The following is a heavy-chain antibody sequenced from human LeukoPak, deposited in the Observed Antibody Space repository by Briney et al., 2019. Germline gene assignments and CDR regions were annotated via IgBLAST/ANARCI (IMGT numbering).Heavy chain of an antibody. CDR1: GFTFTSNY. D-gene: IGHD2-21*02. J-gene: IGHJ4*02. CDR3: ARGGIVVVTAIIDY. CDR2: INPNSGGT. V-gene: IGHV1-46*01. Sequence: ASVKVSCKASGFTFTSNYLHWVRQAPGQGLEWMRIINPNSGGTSYAQKFQGRVTLTRDTSTSTVSMELSSLRSEDTAIYYCARGGIVVVTAIIDYWGQGTLVTVSS.